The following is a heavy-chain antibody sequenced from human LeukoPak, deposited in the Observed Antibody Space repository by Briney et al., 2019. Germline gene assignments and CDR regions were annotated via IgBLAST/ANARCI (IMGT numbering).Heavy chain of an antibody. CDR1: GYTFTGYY. CDR2: INPNSGGT. CDR3: ARGPPHNYYMDV. V-gene: IGHV1-2*06. J-gene: IGHJ6*03. Sequence: ASVKVSCKASGYTFTGYYMLWVRQAPGQGLEWMGRINPNSGGTNYAQKFQGRVTMTRDTSISTAYMELSRLRSDDTAVYYCARGPPHNYYMDVWGKGTTVTVSS.